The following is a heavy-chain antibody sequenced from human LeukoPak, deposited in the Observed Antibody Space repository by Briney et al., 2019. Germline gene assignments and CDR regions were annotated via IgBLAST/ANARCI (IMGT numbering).Heavy chain of an antibody. V-gene: IGHV1-46*01. D-gene: IGHD3-22*01. CDR2: INPSGGST. J-gene: IGHJ6*03. CDR1: GYTFTSYY. Sequence: ASVKVSCKASGYTFTSYYMHWVRQAPGQGLEWMGIINPSGGSTSYAQKFQGRVTMTRDTSTSTVYMELSSLRSEDTAVYYCAREGHYYDSSGFTRYYYYYMDVWGKGTTVTVS. CDR3: AREGHYYDSSGFTRYYYYYMDV.